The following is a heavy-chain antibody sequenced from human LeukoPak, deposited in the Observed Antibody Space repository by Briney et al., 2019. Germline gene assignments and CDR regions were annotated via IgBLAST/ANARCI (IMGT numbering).Heavy chain of an antibody. CDR2: ISSNGGST. J-gene: IGHJ4*02. V-gene: IGHV3-64*01. D-gene: IGHD5-18*01. Sequence: PGGSLRLSCAASGFTFSSYAMHWVRQAPGKGLEYVSAISSNGGSTYYANSVKGRFTISRDNSKNTLYLQMDRLRAEDMAEYYCEREDLETAMVEYWGQGALVTVSS. CDR1: GFTFSSYA. CDR3: EREDLETAMVEY.